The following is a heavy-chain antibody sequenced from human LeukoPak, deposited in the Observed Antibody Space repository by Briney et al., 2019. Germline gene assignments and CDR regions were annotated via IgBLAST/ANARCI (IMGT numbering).Heavy chain of an antibody. CDR3: ARDGAAPGLYFDS. D-gene: IGHD6-13*01. Sequence: PGRSLRLSCAASGFTFSSYGMHWVRQAPGKGLEWVAVIWYGGSNKYYADSVKGRFTISRDNSKNTLYLQMNSLRAEDTAVYYCARDGAAPGLYFDSWGQGTLVTVSS. V-gene: IGHV3-33*08. CDR1: GFTFSSYG. CDR2: IWYGGSNK. J-gene: IGHJ4*02.